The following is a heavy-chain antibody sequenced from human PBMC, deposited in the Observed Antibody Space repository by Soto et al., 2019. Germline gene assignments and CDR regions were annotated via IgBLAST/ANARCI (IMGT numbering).Heavy chain of an antibody. Sequence: EVQLVESGGGLVQPGGSLRLSCAASGFTVSSNYMSWVRQAPGKGLEWVSVIYSGGSTYYADSVKGRFTISRDNSKNTLYLQMNSPRAEDTAVYYCARETVTVTTAIFDYWGQGTLATVSS. CDR3: ARETVTVTTAIFDY. CDR1: GFTVSSNY. CDR2: IYSGGST. D-gene: IGHD4-17*01. V-gene: IGHV3-66*01. J-gene: IGHJ4*02.